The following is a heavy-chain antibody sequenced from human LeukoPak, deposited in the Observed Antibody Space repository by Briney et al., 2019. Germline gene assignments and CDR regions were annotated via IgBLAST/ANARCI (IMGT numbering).Heavy chain of an antibody. Sequence: SQTLSLTCTVSGGSISSGDYYWSWIRQPPGKGLDWIGYIYYSGSTYYNPSLKSRVTISVDTSKNQFSLKLSSVTAADTAVYYCARGGSYSYGYGFDYWGQGTLVTVSS. V-gene: IGHV4-30-4*08. D-gene: IGHD5-18*01. CDR1: GGSISSGDYY. CDR2: IYYSGST. CDR3: ARGGSYSYGYGFDY. J-gene: IGHJ4*02.